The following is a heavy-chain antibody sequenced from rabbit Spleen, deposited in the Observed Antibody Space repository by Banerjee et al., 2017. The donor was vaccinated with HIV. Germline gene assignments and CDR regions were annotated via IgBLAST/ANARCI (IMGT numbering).Heavy chain of an antibody. CDR1: GVSFSSSSY. Sequence: QSLEESGGDLVKPGASLTLTCTASGVSFSSSSYMCWVRQAPGKGLEWIACIDTSNGDTDYANWPKGRFTISKTSSTTVTLQMTSLTAADTATYFCARDTGSSFSSYGMDLWGPGTLVTVS. CDR3: ARDTGSSFSSYGMDL. J-gene: IGHJ6*01. D-gene: IGHD8-1*01. V-gene: IGHV1S40*01. CDR2: IDTSNGDT.